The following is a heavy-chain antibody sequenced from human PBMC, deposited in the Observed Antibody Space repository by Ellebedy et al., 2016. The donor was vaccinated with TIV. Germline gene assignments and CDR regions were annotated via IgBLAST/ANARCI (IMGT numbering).Heavy chain of an antibody. J-gene: IGHJ4*02. CDR1: GGSFSGYY. CDR2: MNQSGNT. Sequence: SETLSLTCAVYGGSFSGYYWSWVRQPPGKGLEWIGEMNQSGNTNYNPSLKIRVTISVDTFTNQFSLRLSSVTAADTAVYYCADGRSGWYYFDFWGQGTLVTVSS. CDR3: ADGRSGWYYFDF. V-gene: IGHV4-34*01. D-gene: IGHD6-19*01.